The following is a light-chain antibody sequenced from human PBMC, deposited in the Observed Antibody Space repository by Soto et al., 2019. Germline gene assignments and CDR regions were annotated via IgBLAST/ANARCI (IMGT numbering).Light chain of an antibody. CDR1: SNDVGGYNY. V-gene: IGLV2-14*01. J-gene: IGLJ2*01. Sequence: QSALTQPASVSGSPGQSITISCTGTSNDVGGYNYVSWYQQPPGKAPKLMIYDVSNRPSGVSNRFSGSKSGNTASLTISGLQDEDEADYYCSSYTGSDVVVFGGGTKLTVL. CDR2: DVS. CDR3: SSYTGSDVVV.